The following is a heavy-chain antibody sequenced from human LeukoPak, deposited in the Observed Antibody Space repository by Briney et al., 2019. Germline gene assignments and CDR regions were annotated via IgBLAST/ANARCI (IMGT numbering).Heavy chain of an antibody. J-gene: IGHJ6*03. CDR2: ISSSGSTI. CDR3: ARPTELRYFDWLSGNYYYYYMDV. V-gene: IGHV3-11*01. Sequence: GGSLRLSCAASGLTFSDYYMSWIRQAPGKGLEWVSYISSSGSTIYYADSVKGRFTISRDNAKNSLYLQMNSLRAEDTAVYYCARPTELRYFDWLSGNYYYYYMDVWGKGTTVTISS. D-gene: IGHD3-9*01. CDR1: GLTFSDYY.